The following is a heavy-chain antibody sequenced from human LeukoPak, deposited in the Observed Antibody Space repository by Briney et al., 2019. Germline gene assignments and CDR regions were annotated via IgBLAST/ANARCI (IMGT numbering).Heavy chain of an antibody. CDR2: ISSSSSYI. CDR3: AKGGSYPIDY. D-gene: IGHD1-26*01. V-gene: IGHV3-21*01. CDR1: GFTFSGYS. J-gene: IGHJ4*02. Sequence: GGSLRLSCAASGFTFSGYSMNWVRQAPGKGLEWVSSISSSSSYIYYADPVKGRFTISRDNAKNTLYLQMNSLRAEDTAVYYCAKGGSYPIDYWGQGALVTVSS.